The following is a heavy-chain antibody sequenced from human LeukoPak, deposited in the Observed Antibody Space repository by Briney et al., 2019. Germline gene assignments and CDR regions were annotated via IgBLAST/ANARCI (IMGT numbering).Heavy chain of an antibody. J-gene: IGHJ4*02. CDR1: GGSFSGYY. Sequence: SETLSLTCAVYGGSFSGYYWSWIRQPPGKGLEWIGEINHSGSTNYNPSLKSRVTISVDTSKNQFSLKLSSVTAADTAVYYCAPLYCSSTSCYYGHWGQGTLVTVSS. D-gene: IGHD2-2*01. V-gene: IGHV4-34*01. CDR3: APLYCSSTSCYYGH. CDR2: INHSGST.